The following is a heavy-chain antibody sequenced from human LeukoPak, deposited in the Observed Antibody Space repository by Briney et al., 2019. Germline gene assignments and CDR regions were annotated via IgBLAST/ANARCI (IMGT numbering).Heavy chain of an antibody. CDR1: GGSISGYY. CDR3: ARAQGYSSPMYYFDY. D-gene: IGHD6-19*01. Sequence: SETLSLTCTVSGGSISGYYWSWIRQPPGKGLEWIAYIYYTGSTNYNPSLKSRVTISLDTSKNQFSLKLSSVTAADTAVYYCARAQGYSSPMYYFDYWGQGTLVTVSS. V-gene: IGHV4-59*08. CDR2: IYYTGST. J-gene: IGHJ4*02.